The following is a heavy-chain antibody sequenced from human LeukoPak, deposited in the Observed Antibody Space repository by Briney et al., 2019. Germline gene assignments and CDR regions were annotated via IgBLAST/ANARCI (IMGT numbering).Heavy chain of an antibody. CDR3: VRDFRSADY. J-gene: IGHJ4*02. CDR2: ICPDGTVT. V-gene: IGHV3-74*01. CDR1: GFTFSTYC. Sequence: GSLRLSCAASGFTFSTYCMHWVRQAPGKGPMWVSRICPDGTVTNYADSVKARFIISRDNARNTVYLQMNSLRVEDTAVYYCVRDFRSADYWGQGTLVAVSS.